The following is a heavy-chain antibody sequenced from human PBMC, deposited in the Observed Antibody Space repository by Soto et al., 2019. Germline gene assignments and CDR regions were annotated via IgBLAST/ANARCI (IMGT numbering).Heavy chain of an antibody. J-gene: IGHJ6*02. D-gene: IGHD3-3*02. CDR1: GGSISSSNW. V-gene: IGHV4-4*02. CDR2: IYHSGST. Sequence: SETLSLTCAVSGGSISSSNWWSWVRQPPGKGLEWIGEIYHSGSTNYNPSLKSRVTISVDKSKNQFSLKLSSVTAADTAVYYCARVGLAAVFYYYGMDVWGQGTTVTVSS. CDR3: ARVGLAAVFYYYGMDV.